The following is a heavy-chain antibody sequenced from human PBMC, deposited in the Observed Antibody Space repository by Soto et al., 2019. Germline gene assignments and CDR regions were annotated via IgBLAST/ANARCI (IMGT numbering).Heavy chain of an antibody. V-gene: IGHV4-39*02. J-gene: IGHJ6*02. CDR1: GASIDDRGHH. D-gene: IGHD2-15*01. CDR2: VYHDGTN. Sequence: QLKESGPGQVSPSETLSLTCSVSGASIDDRGHHWSWLRRSPGRGLEWLGSVYHDGTNYSNPSIKSRVSVSVDTSKNQFSLKLASVTAADTAVYYCARDKGISVVGFFRKDPYFGLDVWGPGTTVTVSS. CDR3: ARDKGISVVGFFRKDPYFGLDV.